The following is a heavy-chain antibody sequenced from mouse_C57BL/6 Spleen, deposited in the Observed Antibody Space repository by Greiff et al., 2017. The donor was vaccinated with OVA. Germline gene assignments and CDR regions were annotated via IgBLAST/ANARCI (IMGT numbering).Heavy chain of an antibody. CDR1: GFSLTSYA. D-gene: IGHD1-1*01. CDR3: ARNEDYYYYAMDY. V-gene: IGHV2-9-1*01. Sequence: VQRVESGPGLVAPSQSLSITCTVSGFSLTSYAISWVRQPPGKGLEWLGVIWTGGGTNYNSALKSRLSISKDNSKSQVFLKMNSLQTDDTARYYCARNEDYYYYAMDYWGQGTSVTVSS. CDR2: IWTGGGT. J-gene: IGHJ4*01.